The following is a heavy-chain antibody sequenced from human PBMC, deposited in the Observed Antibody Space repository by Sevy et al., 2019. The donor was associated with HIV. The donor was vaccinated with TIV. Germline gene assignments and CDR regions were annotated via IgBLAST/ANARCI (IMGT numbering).Heavy chain of an antibody. V-gene: IGHV3-11*06. CDR3: ARERNTYGQGYFDY. Sequence: GGSLRLSCAVSGFSFSDYYMSWIRQAPGKGLKWVSDISSRSTYIKYADSVKGRFTISRDNAKNSLSLQMNSLRADDTAVYYCARERNTYGQGYFDYWGQGTLVTVSS. CDR1: GFSFSDYY. D-gene: IGHD1-1*01. J-gene: IGHJ4*02. CDR2: ISSRSTYI.